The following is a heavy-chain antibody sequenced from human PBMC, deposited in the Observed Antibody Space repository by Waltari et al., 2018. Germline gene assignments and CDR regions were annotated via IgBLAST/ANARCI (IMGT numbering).Heavy chain of an antibody. CDR1: GYTFTSYA. D-gene: IGHD1-26*01. V-gene: IGHV1-3*01. CDR3: ARGGLGVGAFDY. J-gene: IGHJ4*02. Sequence: QVQLVQSGAEVKKPGASVKVSCKASGYTFTSYAMHWVRQAPGQRLEWMGWINAGKGNTKYSQKFQGRVTITRNTSISTAYMELSSLRSEDTAVYYCARGGLGVGAFDYWGQGTLVTVSS. CDR2: INAGKGNT.